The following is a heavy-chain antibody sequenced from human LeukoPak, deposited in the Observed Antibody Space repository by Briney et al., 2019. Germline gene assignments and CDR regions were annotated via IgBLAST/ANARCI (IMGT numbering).Heavy chain of an antibody. CDR2: VWDDGSNK. CDR3: AREEYYYDSSGYYY. J-gene: IGHJ4*02. Sequence: GGSLRLSCAPSGFTLSSYGMHWVRQAPGKGLEWVAVVWDDGSNKYYAESVKGRFTISRANSKNTLYLQMNSLRAEDTAVYYCAREEYYYDSSGYYYWGQGTLVTVSS. V-gene: IGHV3-33*08. CDR1: GFTLSSYG. D-gene: IGHD3-22*01.